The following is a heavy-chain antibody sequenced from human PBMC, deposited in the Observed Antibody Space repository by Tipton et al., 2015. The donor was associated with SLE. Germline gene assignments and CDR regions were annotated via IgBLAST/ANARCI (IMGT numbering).Heavy chain of an antibody. V-gene: IGHV4-59*08. CDR2: IYYSGST. CDR1: GGSISSYY. D-gene: IGHD2-15*01. J-gene: IGHJ4*02. Sequence: TLSLTCTVSGGSISSYYWSWIRQPPGKGLEWIGYIYYSGSTNYNPSLKSRVTISVDTSKNQFSLKLSPVTAADTAVYYCARLGYCSGGSCYSLPHYFDYWGQGTLVTVSS. CDR3: ARLGYCSGGSCYSLPHYFDY.